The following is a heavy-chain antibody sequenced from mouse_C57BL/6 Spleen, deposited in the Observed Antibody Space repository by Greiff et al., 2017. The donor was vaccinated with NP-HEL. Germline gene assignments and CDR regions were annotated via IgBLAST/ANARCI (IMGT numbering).Heavy chain of an antibody. V-gene: IGHV2-2*01. D-gene: IGHD2-5*01. CDR1: GFSLTSYG. CDR3: ARNSHSNAYAMDY. CDR2: IWSGGST. J-gene: IGHJ4*01. Sequence: QVQLQQSGPGLVQPSQSLSITCTVSGFSLTSYGVHWVRQSPGKGLEWLGVIWSGGSTDYNAAFISRLSISKDNSKSQVFFKMNSLQADDTAIYYCARNSHSNAYAMDYWGQGTSVTVSS.